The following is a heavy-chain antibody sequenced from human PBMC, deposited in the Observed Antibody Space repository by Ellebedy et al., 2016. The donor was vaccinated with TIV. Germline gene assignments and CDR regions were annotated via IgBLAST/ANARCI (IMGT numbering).Heavy chain of an antibody. CDR3: AKEGYYYDSSGYYYVFHAFDI. D-gene: IGHD3-22*01. CDR2: IGTAGDT. CDR1: GFTFSSYD. V-gene: IGHV3-13*01. J-gene: IGHJ3*02. Sequence: GESLKISXAASGFTFSSYDMHWVRQATGKGLEWVSAIGTAGDTYYPGSVKGRFTISRENAKNSLYLQMNSLRAGDTAVYYCAKEGYYYDSSGYYYVFHAFDIWGQGTMVTVSS.